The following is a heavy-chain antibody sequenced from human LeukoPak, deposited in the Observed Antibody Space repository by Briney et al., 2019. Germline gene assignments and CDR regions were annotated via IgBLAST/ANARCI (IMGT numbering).Heavy chain of an antibody. V-gene: IGHV3-30*03. Sequence: PGGSLRLSCEASGFTFSSHGMHWVRQAPGKGLECVAVISYDENNKYYADSVKGRFTVSRDNPKNTLYLQMNSLRVEDTAVYYCVREGGGSFLDSFGIWGQGKLVTVSS. CDR2: ISYDENNK. CDR3: VREGGGSFLDSFGI. J-gene: IGHJ3*02. CDR1: GFTFSSHG. D-gene: IGHD2-15*01.